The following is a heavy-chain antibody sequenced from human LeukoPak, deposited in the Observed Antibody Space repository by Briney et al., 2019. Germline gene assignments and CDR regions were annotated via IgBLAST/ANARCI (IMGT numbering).Heavy chain of an antibody. J-gene: IGHJ5*02. CDR1: GGSISSYY. CDR2: IHDSGST. D-gene: IGHD3-10*01. Sequence: SETLSLTCTVSGGSISSYYWSWIRQPPGKGLEWIGFIHDSGSTYYNPSLKSRLTISVDMSKKQISLKLSSVTAADTAVYYCARGYGSGSYYYGWFDPWGQGTLVTVSS. V-gene: IGHV4-4*09. CDR3: ARGYGSGSYYYGWFDP.